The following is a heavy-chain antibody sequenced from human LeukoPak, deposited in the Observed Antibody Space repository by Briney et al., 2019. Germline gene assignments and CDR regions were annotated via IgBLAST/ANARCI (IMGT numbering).Heavy chain of an antibody. D-gene: IGHD6-19*01. V-gene: IGHV3-23*01. CDR2: ISGSGGST. CDR3: AKDKESSGWYPTCAFDI. Sequence: GGSLRLSCAASGFTFSSYAMSWVRQAPGKGLEWVSAISGSGGSTYYADSVKGRFTISRDNSKNTLYLQMNSLRAEDTAVYYCAKDKESSGWYPTCAFDIWGQGTMVTVSS. CDR1: GFTFSSYA. J-gene: IGHJ3*02.